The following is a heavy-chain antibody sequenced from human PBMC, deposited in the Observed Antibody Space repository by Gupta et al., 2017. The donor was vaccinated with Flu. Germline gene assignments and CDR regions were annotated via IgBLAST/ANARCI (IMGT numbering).Heavy chain of an antibody. CDR2: IGGNI. Sequence: QVQLVQSGAEVKKPGASVKVSCKASGYTFTSYGLSWVRQAPGQGLEWMGWIGGNIDLAQKFQGRVTMTRDTSTSTAYMEVRSLRSDDTAIYYCARVGAYSDYEIDAFDIWGQGTLVTVAS. V-gene: IGHV1-18*01. CDR3: ARVGAYSDYEIDAFDI. J-gene: IGHJ3*02. CDR1: GYTFTSYG. D-gene: IGHD4-17*01.